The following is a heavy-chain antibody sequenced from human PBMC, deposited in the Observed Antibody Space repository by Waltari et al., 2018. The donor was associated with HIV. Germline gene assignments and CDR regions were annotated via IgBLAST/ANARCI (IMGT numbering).Heavy chain of an antibody. Sequence: VQLHPCGAGLLQPSETLSPTCAVYVHSFDDHGRSFREHSCTWIRQSPRKGLEWIAEIDYRGTTNYNPSLGSRFSISVDTSKKQFSLKVTSVTAADTGVYYCARSVGFDHIWGSFPADWSQGTRVTVSS. CDR2: IDYRGTT. J-gene: IGHJ4*02. CDR3: ARSVGFDHIWGSFPAD. D-gene: IGHD3-16*01. CDR1: VHSFDDHGRSFREHS. V-gene: IGHV4-34*01.